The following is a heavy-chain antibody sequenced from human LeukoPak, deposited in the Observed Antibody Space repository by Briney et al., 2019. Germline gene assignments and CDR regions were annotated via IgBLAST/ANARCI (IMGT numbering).Heavy chain of an antibody. CDR3: ARDSYYDSSGAYY. V-gene: IGHV3-48*04. CDR1: GITFSSYG. D-gene: IGHD3-22*01. J-gene: IGHJ4*02. Sequence: GGTLRLSCAASGITFSSYGMSWVRQAPGKGLEWVSSISSTGGTTYYADSVKGRFTISRDNAKNSLYLQMNSLRAEDTAVYYCARDSYYDSSGAYYWGQGTLVTVSS. CDR2: ISSTGGTT.